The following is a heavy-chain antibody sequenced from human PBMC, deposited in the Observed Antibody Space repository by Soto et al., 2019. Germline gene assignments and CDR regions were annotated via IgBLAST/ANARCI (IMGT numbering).Heavy chain of an antibody. CDR1: GCTFSSHS. CDR2: ISSSSYI. D-gene: IGHD2-8*01. CDR3: AKVQGLIDPYTH. J-gene: IGHJ4*02. Sequence: PGRSLRLSCAASGCTFSSHSMSWIRQAPGKGLEWVSSISSSSYIYYADSVKGRFTISRDNAKNSLYLQMNSLRAGDTALYHCAKVQGLIDPYTHWGQGTLVTVSS. V-gene: IGHV3-21*04.